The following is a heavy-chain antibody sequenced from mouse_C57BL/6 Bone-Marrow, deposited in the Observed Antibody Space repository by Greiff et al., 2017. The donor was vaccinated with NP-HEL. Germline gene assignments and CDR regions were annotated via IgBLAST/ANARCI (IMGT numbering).Heavy chain of an antibody. CDR3: ASPWGPYYAMDY. CDR2: ISSGSSSI. CDR1: GFTFSDYG. V-gene: IGHV5-17*01. D-gene: IGHD4-1*01. Sequence: EVKVVESGGGLVKPGGSLKLSCAASGFTFSDYGMHWVRQAPEKGLEWVAYISSGSSSIYYADTVKGRFTISRDNAKNTLFLQMTSLRSEDTAMYYCASPWGPYYAMDYWGQGTTVTVSS. J-gene: IGHJ4*01.